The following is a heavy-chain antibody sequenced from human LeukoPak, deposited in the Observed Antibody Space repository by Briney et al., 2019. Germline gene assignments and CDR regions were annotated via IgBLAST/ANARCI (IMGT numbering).Heavy chain of an antibody. CDR2: ISYDGSSK. J-gene: IGHJ4*02. CDR3: ARDTAHDY. CDR1: GFTFSSYA. Sequence: HAGGSLRLSCAASGFTFSSYAMHWVRQAPGKGLEWVAVISYDGSSKYYADSVKGRFTISRDNSKNTLYLQMNSLRAEDTAVYYCARDTAHDYWGQGTLVAVSS. D-gene: IGHD5-18*01. V-gene: IGHV3-30-3*01.